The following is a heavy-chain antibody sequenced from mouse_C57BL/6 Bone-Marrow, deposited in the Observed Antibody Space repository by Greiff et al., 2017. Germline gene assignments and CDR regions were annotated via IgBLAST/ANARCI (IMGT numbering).Heavy chain of an antibody. D-gene: IGHD1-1*01. Sequence: EVQRVESGPVLVKPGASVKMSCKASGYTFTDYYMNWVKQSHGKSLEWIGVINPYNGGTSYNQKFKGKATLTVDKSSSTAYMELNSLTSEDSAVYYCASQYYVSSWGQGTTLTVSS. CDR2: INPYNGGT. J-gene: IGHJ2*01. V-gene: IGHV1-19*01. CDR3: ASQYYVSS. CDR1: GYTFTDYY.